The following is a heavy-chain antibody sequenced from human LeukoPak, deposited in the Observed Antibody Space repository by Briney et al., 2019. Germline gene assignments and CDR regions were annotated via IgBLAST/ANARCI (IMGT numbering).Heavy chain of an antibody. V-gene: IGHV4-59*01. CDR3: ARLVLGDMGASDY. CDR2: IYYSGST. Sequence: SETLSLTCTVSGGSISSYYWSWIRQPPGKGLEWIGYIYYSGSTNYNPSLKSRVTISVDTSKNQFSLKLSSVTAADTAVYYCARLVLGDMGASDYWGQGTLVTVSS. CDR1: GGSISSYY. D-gene: IGHD1-26*01. J-gene: IGHJ4*02.